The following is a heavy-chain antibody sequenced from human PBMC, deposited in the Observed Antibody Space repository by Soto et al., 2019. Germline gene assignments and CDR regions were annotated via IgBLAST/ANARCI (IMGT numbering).Heavy chain of an antibody. CDR1: GVSVSTGDYY. CDR3: ARDSGTVTMIDY. CDR2: IYYSGST. D-gene: IGHD4-4*01. Sequence: PSETLSLTCTVSGVSVSTGDYYWTWIRQHPGKGLEWIGYIYYSGSTYYNPSLKSRVTISVDTSKNQFSLKLSSVTAADTAVYYCARDSGTVTMIDYWGHGTLVTVSS. V-gene: IGHV4-31*03. J-gene: IGHJ4*01.